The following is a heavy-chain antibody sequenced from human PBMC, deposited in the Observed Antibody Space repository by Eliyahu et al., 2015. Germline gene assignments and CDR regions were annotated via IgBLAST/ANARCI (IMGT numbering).Heavy chain of an antibody. CDR2: IGGRGDNT. D-gene: IGHD6-19*01. J-gene: IGHJ3*02. CDR3: ATDKRERRGLTLAGTRAFEI. Sequence: EVQLLESGGGLVQPGGSXRLSCAASGFXFSXXGMXXVRQAPGKGLEWVSGIGGRGDNTYYADSVKGRFTISRDNSKNILYLQLNSLRAEDTAVYFCATDKRERRGLTLAGTRAFEIWGQGTVVTVSS. V-gene: IGHV3-23*01. CDR1: GFXFSXXG.